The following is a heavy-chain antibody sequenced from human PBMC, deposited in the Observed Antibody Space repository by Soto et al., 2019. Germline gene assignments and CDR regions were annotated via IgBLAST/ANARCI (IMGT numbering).Heavy chain of an antibody. D-gene: IGHD2-15*01. Sequence: QITLKESGPTLVKPTQTLTLTCTCSGFSLSTSGVGVAWIRQPPGKALEWLALIYWDDDKRYRPSLETRLTITKDTSKIQVVLTMTTMDSVDTATYYCAYLPCSGGSCYWFSYSGMDVWGQGTTVTVSS. CDR2: IYWDDDK. CDR1: GFSLSTSGVG. V-gene: IGHV2-5*02. J-gene: IGHJ6*02. CDR3: AYLPCSGGSCYWFSYSGMDV.